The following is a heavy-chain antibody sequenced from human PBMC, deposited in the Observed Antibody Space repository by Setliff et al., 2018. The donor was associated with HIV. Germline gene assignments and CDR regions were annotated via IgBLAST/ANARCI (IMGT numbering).Heavy chain of an antibody. CDR3: ATKLYCTNGVCLDAFDI. D-gene: IGHD2-8*01. CDR2: IIPNSGGT. CDR1: GYTVTGYY. J-gene: IGHJ3*02. V-gene: IGHV1-2*06. Sequence: ASVKVSCKASGYTVTGYYVHWVRQAPGQGLEWMGRIIPNSGGTNYAQKFQGRVTMTRDTSIGTAYMELTRLRSDDTAVYYCATKLYCTNGVCLDAFDIWGQGTMVTVS.